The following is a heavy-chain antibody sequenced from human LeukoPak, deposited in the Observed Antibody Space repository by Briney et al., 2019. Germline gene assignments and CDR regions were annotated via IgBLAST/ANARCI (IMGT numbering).Heavy chain of an antibody. CDR3: ARGGIVLMVYASHGMDV. D-gene: IGHD2-8*01. V-gene: IGHV3-21*01. J-gene: IGHJ6*02. Sequence: GGSLRLSCAASGFTFNNYAMTWVRQAPGKGLEWVSSISSSSSYIYYADSVKGRFTISRDNAKNSLYLQMNSLRAEDTAVYYCARGGIVLMVYASHGMDVWGQGTTATVSS. CDR2: ISSSSSYI. CDR1: GFTFNNYA.